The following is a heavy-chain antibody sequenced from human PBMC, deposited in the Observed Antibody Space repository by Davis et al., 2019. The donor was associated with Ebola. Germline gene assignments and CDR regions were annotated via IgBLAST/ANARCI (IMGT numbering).Heavy chain of an antibody. J-gene: IGHJ4*02. CDR1: GGSISSYY. V-gene: IGHV3-11*01. D-gene: IGHD3-3*02. CDR3: AACYRGLLAP. CDR2: ISTNGETT. Sequence: LSLTCTVSGGSISSYYWSWIRQPPGKGLESVSRISTNGETTYYAESVKGRFTISRDNAKNSLYLQMNSLRAEDTAVYYCAACYRGLLAPWGQGTLVTVSS.